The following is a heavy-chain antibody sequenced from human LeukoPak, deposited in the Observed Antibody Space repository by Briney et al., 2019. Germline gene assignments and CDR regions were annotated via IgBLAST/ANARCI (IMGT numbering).Heavy chain of an antibody. CDR1: VGTFSSYA. CDR2: IIPIFGTA. D-gene: IGHD5-12*01. Sequence: GASVKVSCKASVGTFSSYAISWVRQAPGQGLEWMGGIIPIFGTANYAQKFQGRGTITADESTSTAYMELSSLRSEDTAVYYCARAGGSGYDGYYFDYWGQGTLVTVSS. V-gene: IGHV1-69*13. CDR3: ARAGGSGYDGYYFDY. J-gene: IGHJ4*02.